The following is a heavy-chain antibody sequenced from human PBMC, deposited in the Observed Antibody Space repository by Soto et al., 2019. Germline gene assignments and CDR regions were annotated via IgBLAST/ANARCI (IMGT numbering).Heavy chain of an antibody. CDR3: TAQVPQWLLFPIDY. CDR1: GFTFSNAW. CDR2: IKSKTDGGTT. V-gene: IGHV3-15*01. Sequence: PGGSLRLSCAASGFTFSNAWMSWVRQAPGKGLEWVGRIKSKTDGGTTDYAAPVKGRFTISRDDSKNTLYLQMNSLKTEDTDVYYCTAQVPQWLLFPIDYWGQGTLVTVSS. D-gene: IGHD6-19*01. J-gene: IGHJ4*02.